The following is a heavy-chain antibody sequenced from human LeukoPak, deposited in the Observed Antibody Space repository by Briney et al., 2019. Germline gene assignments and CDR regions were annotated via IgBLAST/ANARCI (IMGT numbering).Heavy chain of an antibody. D-gene: IGHD2/OR15-2a*01. CDR3: ARDYHNKGHDY. J-gene: IGHJ4*02. V-gene: IGHV3-11*01. CDR2: IYPGGGVI. Sequence: PGGSLRLSCAASGLTLSDYYMSWIRQAPGKGLECVAYIYPGGGVIYYADSVKGRFTIFRDNTKNSLYLQVSSLRAEDTAIYYCARDYHNKGHDYWGPGTLVTVSS. CDR1: GLTLSDYY.